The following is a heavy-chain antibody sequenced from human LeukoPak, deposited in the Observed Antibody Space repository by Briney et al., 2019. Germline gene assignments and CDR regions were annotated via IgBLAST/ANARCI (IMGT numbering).Heavy chain of an antibody. Sequence: SETLSLTCTVSGGSISSYYWSWIRHPPGKGLEWIGYIYYSGSTNYNPSLKSRVTISVDTSKNQFSLKLSSVTAADTAVYYCARSGSSGWSEPYYYYYGMDVWGQGTTVTVSS. CDR3: ARSGSSGWSEPYYYYYGMDV. D-gene: IGHD6-19*01. CDR2: IYYSGST. J-gene: IGHJ6*02. CDR1: GGSISSYY. V-gene: IGHV4-59*01.